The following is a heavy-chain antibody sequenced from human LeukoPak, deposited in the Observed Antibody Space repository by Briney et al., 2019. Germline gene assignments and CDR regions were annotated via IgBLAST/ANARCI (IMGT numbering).Heavy chain of an antibody. J-gene: IGHJ6*03. CDR2: VYTGGST. D-gene: IGHD1-14*01. Sequence: SETLSLTCTVSGVSLSGGSYYWSWIRPPAGTEMEWIGRVYTGGSTNYNPSLKSRVTISVDRSKNQFSLKMSSVTAADTAVYYCARARYYYMDVWGKGTTVTVSS. CDR3: ARARYYYMDV. CDR1: GVSLSGGSYY. V-gene: IGHV4-61*02.